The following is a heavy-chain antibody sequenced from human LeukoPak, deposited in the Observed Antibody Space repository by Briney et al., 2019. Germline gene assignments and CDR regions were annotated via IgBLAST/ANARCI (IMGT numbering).Heavy chain of an antibody. D-gene: IGHD5-12*01. V-gene: IGHV1-2*02. CDR1: GYTFTGYY. CDR2: MNPSSGDT. CDR3: AREPGDGGYDYFDY. Sequence: ASVKVSCKASGYTFTGYYIHWVRQAPGQGLEWMGWMNPSSGDTSYAQKFQGRVTMTRDTSISTAYMELNRLRSDDSAVYYCAREPGDGGYDYFDYWGQGSLVTVSS. J-gene: IGHJ4*02.